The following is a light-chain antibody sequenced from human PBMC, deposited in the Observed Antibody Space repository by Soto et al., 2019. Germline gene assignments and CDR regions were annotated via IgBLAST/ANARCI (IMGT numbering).Light chain of an antibody. J-gene: IGKJ1*01. Sequence: DIQMTQSPSTLSASVGDRVTITCRASQSIGSRLAWYQQKPGKAPKLLIYKMSTLESGVQSRFSGSGSGTEFTLTISSLQPDDFATYYCQQYINYWTFGQGTNVEIK. CDR1: QSIGSR. CDR2: KMS. V-gene: IGKV1-5*03. CDR3: QQYINYWT.